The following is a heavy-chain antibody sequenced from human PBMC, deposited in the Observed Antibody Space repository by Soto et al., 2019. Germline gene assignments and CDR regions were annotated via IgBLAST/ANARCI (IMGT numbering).Heavy chain of an antibody. J-gene: IGHJ4*02. CDR1: GYTFTSYY. CDR2: INPSGGST. CDR3: ARVYCSGGICYSIDY. Sequence: ASVKVSCKASGYTFTSYYMHWVRQAPGQGLEWMGIINPSGGSTSYAQKFQGRVTMTRGTSTSTVYMELSSLRSEDTAVYYCARVYCSGGICYSIDYWGQGTPVTVSS. D-gene: IGHD2-15*01. V-gene: IGHV1-46*03.